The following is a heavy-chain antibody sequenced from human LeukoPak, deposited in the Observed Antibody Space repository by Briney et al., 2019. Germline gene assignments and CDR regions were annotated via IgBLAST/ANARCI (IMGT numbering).Heavy chain of an antibody. CDR2: ISSSSSYI. Sequence: GGSLRLSCAASGFTFSSYALSWVRPAPGKGLEWVSSISSSSSYIYYADSVKGRFTISRDNAKNSLYLQMNSLRAEDTAVYYCARAYVLTDAFDIWGQGTMVTVSS. V-gene: IGHV3-21*01. CDR1: GFTFSSYA. D-gene: IGHD2-15*01. J-gene: IGHJ3*02. CDR3: ARAYVLTDAFDI.